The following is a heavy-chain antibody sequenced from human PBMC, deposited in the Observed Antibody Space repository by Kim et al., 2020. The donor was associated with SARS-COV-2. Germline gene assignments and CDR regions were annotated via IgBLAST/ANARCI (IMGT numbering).Heavy chain of an antibody. CDR2: ISSSSSYT. V-gene: IGHV3-11*06. J-gene: IGHJ4*02. D-gene: IGHD6-13*01. CDR3: ARGAVLIAAAGTIPHFDY. CDR1: GFTFSDYY. Sequence: GGSLRLSCAASGFTFSDYYMSWIRQAPGKGLEWVSYISSSSSYTNYADSVKGRFTISRDNAKNSLYLQMNSLRAEDTAVYYCARGAVLIAAAGTIPHFDYWGQGTLVTVSS.